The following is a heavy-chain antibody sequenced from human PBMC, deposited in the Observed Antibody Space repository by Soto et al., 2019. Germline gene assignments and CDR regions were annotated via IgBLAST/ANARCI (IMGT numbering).Heavy chain of an antibody. CDR3: ARQPSNNWNGRVAFDI. D-gene: IGHD1-1*01. CDR2: IDPSDSYT. Sequence: ESLKISCKGSGYSFTSYWISWVRQMPGKGLEWMGRIDPSDSYTNYSPSFQGHVAISADKSISTAYLQWSSLKASDTAMYYCARQPSNNWNGRVAFDIWGQGTMVTVSS. CDR1: GYSFTSYW. V-gene: IGHV5-10-1*01. J-gene: IGHJ3*02.